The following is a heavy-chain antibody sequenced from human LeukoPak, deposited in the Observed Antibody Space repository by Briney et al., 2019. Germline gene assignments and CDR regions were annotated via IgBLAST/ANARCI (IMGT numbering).Heavy chain of an antibody. J-gene: IGHJ5*01. CDR1: GFTFSSYA. V-gene: IGHV3-23*01. CDR2: FGAAGGGT. D-gene: IGHD3-22*01. CDR3: ARLYSSGWSDS. Sequence: EPGGSLRLSCAAPGFTFSSYALNWVRQAPGKGLEWVSSFGAAGGGTYYADSVQGRFTMSRDNSKNTLYLQMNSLRAEDTAIYFCARLYSSGWSDSWGQGTLVTVSS.